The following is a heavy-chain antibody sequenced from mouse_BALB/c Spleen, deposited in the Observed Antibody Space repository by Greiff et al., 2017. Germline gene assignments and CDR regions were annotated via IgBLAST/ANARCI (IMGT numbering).Heavy chain of an antibody. J-gene: IGHJ4*01. CDR2: IYPYNGGT. CDR3: TRSGGWFPMDY. CDR1: GYTFTDYN. V-gene: IGHV1S29*02. D-gene: IGHD2-3*01. Sequence: EVQGVESGPELVKPGASVKISCKASGYTFTDYNMHWVKQSHGKSLEWIGYIYPYNGGTGYNQKFKSKATLTVDNSSSTDYMELRSLTSEDSAVYYSTRSGGWFPMDYWGQGTSVTVSS.